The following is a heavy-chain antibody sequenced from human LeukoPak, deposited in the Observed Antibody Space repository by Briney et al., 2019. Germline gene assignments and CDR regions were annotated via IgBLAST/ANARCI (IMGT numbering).Heavy chain of an antibody. Sequence: GGSLRLSCAASGFTFSNYAMSWVRQAPGKGLEWVSFISDSGGSTNYADSMKGRSTISRDNSKKTLYLQMNNLRVEDTAIYYCAKRDPQLNALNIWGQGTMVTVSS. CDR1: GFTFSNYA. J-gene: IGHJ3*02. V-gene: IGHV3-23*01. CDR3: AKRDPQLNALNI. D-gene: IGHD6-13*01. CDR2: ISDSGGST.